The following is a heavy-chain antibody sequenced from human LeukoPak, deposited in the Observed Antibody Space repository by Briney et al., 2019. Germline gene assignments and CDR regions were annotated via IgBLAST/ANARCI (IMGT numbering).Heavy chain of an antibody. Sequence: GGSLRLSCAASGFTFSSYSMNWVRQAPGKGLEWVSYISSSSSTIYYADSVKGRFTISRDNAKNSLYLQMNSLRAEDTAVYYCARAPLLNYYDSSGYYYVGAYFDYWGQGTLVTVSS. D-gene: IGHD3-22*01. CDR3: ARAPLLNYYDSSGYYYVGAYFDY. CDR1: GFTFSSYS. CDR2: ISSSSSTI. J-gene: IGHJ4*02. V-gene: IGHV3-48*04.